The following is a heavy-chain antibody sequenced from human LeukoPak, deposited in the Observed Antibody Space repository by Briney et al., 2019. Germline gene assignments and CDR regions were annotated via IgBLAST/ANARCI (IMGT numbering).Heavy chain of an antibody. CDR3: AKDGRGRTFFGDIEY. D-gene: IGHD3-10*01. V-gene: IGHV3-30*18. Sequence: PGGSLRLSSAASRFSFSLYVMHWVREAPGKGLEWVAVISNDGDSEYYSDSVKGRFTISRDNAKDTLYLQMDSMRRDDTAVYFCAKDGRGRTFFGDIEYWGQGTLVAVSS. CDR2: ISNDGDSE. CDR1: RFSFSLYV. J-gene: IGHJ4*02.